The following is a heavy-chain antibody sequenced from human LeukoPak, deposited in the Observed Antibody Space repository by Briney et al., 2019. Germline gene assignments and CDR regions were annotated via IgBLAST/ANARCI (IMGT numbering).Heavy chain of an antibody. CDR3: AKSNGSGSYYKPIDY. CDR2: ISYDGSNK. D-gene: IGHD3-10*01. CDR1: GFTFSSYG. J-gene: IGHJ4*02. V-gene: IGHV3-30*18. Sequence: GGSLRLSCAASGFTFSSYGMHWVRQAPGKGLEWVAVISYDGSNKYYADSVKGRFTISRDNSKNTLYLQMNSLRPEDTAVYYCAKSNGSGSYYKPIDYWGQGTLVTVSS.